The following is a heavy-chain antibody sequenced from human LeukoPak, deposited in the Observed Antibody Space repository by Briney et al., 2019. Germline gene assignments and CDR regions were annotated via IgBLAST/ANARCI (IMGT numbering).Heavy chain of an antibody. V-gene: IGHV1-2*02. J-gene: IGHJ4*02. CDR1: GYSFTCYD. D-gene: IGHD5-24*01. CDR2: INPNSGGT. Sequence: GASVKVSCKASGYSFTCYDMHWVRQAPGQGLEWMGWINPNSGGTNYAQKFQGRVTMTRDTSISTAYMELSRLRSDDTAVYYCARAGGWLQSPFDYWGQGTLVTVSS. CDR3: ARAGGWLQSPFDY.